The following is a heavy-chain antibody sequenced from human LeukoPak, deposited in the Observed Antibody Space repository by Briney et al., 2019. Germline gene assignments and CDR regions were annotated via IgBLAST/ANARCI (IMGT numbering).Heavy chain of an antibody. CDR2: INPSGGST. Sequence: ETSVKVSCKASGYTFTSYYMHWVRQAPGQGLEWMGIINPSGGSTSYAQKFQGRVTMTRDTSTSAAYMELSSLRSEDTAVYYCARFPNTAMVMGLEYYYYGMDVWGQGTTVTVSS. CDR3: ARFPNTAMVMGLEYYYYGMDV. CDR1: GYTFTSYY. D-gene: IGHD5-18*01. V-gene: IGHV1-46*01. J-gene: IGHJ6*02.